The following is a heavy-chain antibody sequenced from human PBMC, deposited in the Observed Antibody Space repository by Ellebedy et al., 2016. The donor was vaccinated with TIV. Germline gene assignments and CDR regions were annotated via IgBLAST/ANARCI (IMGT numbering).Heavy chain of an antibody. Sequence: SETLSLXXTVSGYSISSGYYWCWIRQPPGKGLEWIGSIYYSGSTYYNPSLKSRVTISVDTSKNQFSLKLSSVTAADTAVYDCARGVQDRYFDLWGRGTLVTVSS. CDR3: ARGVQDRYFDL. V-gene: IGHV4-38-2*02. D-gene: IGHD1-1*01. J-gene: IGHJ2*01. CDR1: GYSISSGYY. CDR2: IYYSGST.